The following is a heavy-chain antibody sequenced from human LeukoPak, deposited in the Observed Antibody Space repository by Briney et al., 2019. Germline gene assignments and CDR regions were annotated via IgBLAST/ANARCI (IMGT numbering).Heavy chain of an antibody. V-gene: IGHV3-7*01. CDR2: VKQDGSEK. D-gene: IGHD2-2*01. CDR1: GFTFSAYW. J-gene: IGHJ4*02. Sequence: GGSLRLSCVASGFTFSAYWMTWLRQAPGKGLEWVANVKQDGSEKYYVDSVKGRFTISRDNAKNSLYLQMNSLRGEDTAMYYCARNIVTAYDYWGQGTLVTVSS. CDR3: ARNIVTAYDY.